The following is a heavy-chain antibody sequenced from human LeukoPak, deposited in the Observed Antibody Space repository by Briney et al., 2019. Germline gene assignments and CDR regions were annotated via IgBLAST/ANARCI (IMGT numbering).Heavy chain of an antibody. D-gene: IGHD2-2*01. V-gene: IGHV4/OR15-8*02. J-gene: IGHJ4*02. CDR1: GASISSVNL. CDR2: MYLSGTA. CDR3: ASLTYCSSTSCYVFSDY. Sequence: PSETLSLTCAVSGASISSVNLWSWVRQPPGKGLEWIGEMYLSGTATYNPSLKGRVTISIDKSENQFSLKLTSVTAADTAVYYCASLTYCSSTSCYVFSDYWGQGTLVTVSS.